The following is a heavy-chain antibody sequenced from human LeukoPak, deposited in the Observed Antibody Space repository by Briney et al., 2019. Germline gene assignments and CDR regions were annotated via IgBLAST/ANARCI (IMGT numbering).Heavy chain of an antibody. CDR2: INHSGST. Sequence: SETLSLTCAVYGGSFSGYYWSWIRQPPGKGPEWIGEINHSGSTNYNPSLKSRVTMSVDTSKNQFSLRLSSVTAADTAVYYCARVVETRHVYFDYWGQGTLVTVSS. CDR3: ARVVETRHVYFDY. D-gene: IGHD4-23*01. J-gene: IGHJ4*02. V-gene: IGHV4-34*01. CDR1: GGSFSGYY.